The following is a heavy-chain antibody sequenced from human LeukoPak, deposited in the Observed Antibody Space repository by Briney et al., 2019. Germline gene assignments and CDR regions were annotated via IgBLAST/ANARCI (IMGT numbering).Heavy chain of an antibody. J-gene: IGHJ3*02. V-gene: IGHV4-59*11. D-gene: IGHD2-21*02. CDR1: VVHISGQY. Sequence: PSETLSLTCPVSVVHISGQYRSWLRQPPGKRLEWIGNIVYTGSTNYNPSLRSRVTISVDTSKNQFSLKAPAATAADTALYYWVRARDMAFYIWGQGTMVTVSS. CDR2: IVYTGST. CDR3: VRARDMAFYI.